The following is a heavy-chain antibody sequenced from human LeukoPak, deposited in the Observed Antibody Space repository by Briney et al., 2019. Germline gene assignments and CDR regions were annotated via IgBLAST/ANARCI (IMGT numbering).Heavy chain of an antibody. CDR1: GYTFTDYC. CDR3: ARDYGGNSNEFDY. J-gene: IGHJ4*02. Sequence: ASVTLTCKTSGYTFTDYCIHWVRQAPGQGLEWVGWINPNSGGTNYAQKFQDRVTMTRDTSISTAYMELSSLRSDDTAVYYCARDYGGNSNEFDYWGQG. V-gene: IGHV1-2*02. CDR2: INPNSGGT. D-gene: IGHD4-23*01.